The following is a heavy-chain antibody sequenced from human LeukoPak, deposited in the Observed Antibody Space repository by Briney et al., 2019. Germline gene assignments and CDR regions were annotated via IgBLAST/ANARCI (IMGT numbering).Heavy chain of an antibody. CDR2: INPGGDNT. V-gene: IGHV1-46*01. J-gene: IGHJ3*02. Sequence: EASVKVSCKASGYTFTNYYIHWVRQAPGQGLEWIGLINPGGDNTNYAQNFQGRVTMTRDTSASTVYMELSSLRSEDTAIYYCARIRDGYNDAYDIWGQGTVVTVPS. CDR3: ARIRDGYNDAYDI. D-gene: IGHD5-24*01. CDR1: GYTFTNYY.